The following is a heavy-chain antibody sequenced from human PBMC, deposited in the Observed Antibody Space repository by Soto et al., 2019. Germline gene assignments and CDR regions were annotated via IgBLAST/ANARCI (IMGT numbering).Heavy chain of an antibody. V-gene: IGHV2-5*02. CDR3: ARWHSGRLAPPPHDGFDV. Sequence: QITLKESGPPLVRPTQTLTLTCTFSGFSLTTSGVGVGWIRQPPGKALVWLALVYWDDDKRFSPSLKTRLAIPKDTSKKQVVLTMANMDPEDTATYFCARWHSGRLAPPPHDGFDVWGQGTMVTVSS. CDR1: GFSLTTSGVG. D-gene: IGHD5-12*01. J-gene: IGHJ3*01. CDR2: VYWDDDK.